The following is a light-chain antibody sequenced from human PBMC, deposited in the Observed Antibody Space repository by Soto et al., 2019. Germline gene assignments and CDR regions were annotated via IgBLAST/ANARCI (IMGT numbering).Light chain of an antibody. V-gene: IGKV3-15*01. CDR3: QQYNGWPYT. J-gene: IGKJ2*01. CDR1: QSISNH. Sequence: EIVMTQSPATLAVSPGESATLSCRASQSISNHLTWYQQKPGQPPRLLIYGASTRATGIPASFSGSGSGTEFTRTISNLQSEDFAIYYCQQYNGWPYTFGQGTKLEIK. CDR2: GAS.